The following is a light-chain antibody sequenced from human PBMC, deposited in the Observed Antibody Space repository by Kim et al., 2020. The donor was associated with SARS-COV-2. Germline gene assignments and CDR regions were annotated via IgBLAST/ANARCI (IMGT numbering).Light chain of an antibody. CDR2: RNN. J-gene: IGLJ2*01. CDR3: ASWDDSLSGLV. Sequence: QSVLTHSPSASGTPGQRVTISCSGSSSNIGSDYAYWYQQLPGTAPKVLIYRNNQRPSGVPDRFSGSKSDTSASLAISGLRSEDEGDYYCASWDDSLSGLVFGGGTQLTVL. CDR1: SSNIGSDY. V-gene: IGLV1-47*01.